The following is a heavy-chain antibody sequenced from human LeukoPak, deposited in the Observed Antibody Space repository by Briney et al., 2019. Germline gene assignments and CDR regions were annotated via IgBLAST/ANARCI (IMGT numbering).Heavy chain of an antibody. CDR3: ARDLTDPPYYYYYIDV. CDR2: ISSSGGTK. J-gene: IGHJ6*03. Sequence: GGSLRLSCAASGFTFSSYEMNWVRQAPGKGLEGVSYISSSGGTKYYADSVQGRFTISRDNAKNSLYLQMNSLRAEDTAVYYCARDLTDPPYYYYYIDVWGKGTTVTISS. CDR1: GFTFSSYE. V-gene: IGHV3-48*03.